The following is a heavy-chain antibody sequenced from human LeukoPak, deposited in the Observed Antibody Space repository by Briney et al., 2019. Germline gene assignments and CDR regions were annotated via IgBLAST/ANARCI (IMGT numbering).Heavy chain of an antibody. V-gene: IGHV4-59*08. CDR1: GGSISSYY. Sequence: PSETLSLTCTVSGGSISSYYWSWIRQPPGKGLEWIGYIYYSGSTNYNPSLKSRVTISVDTSKNQFSLKLSSVTAADTAVYYCAREILTGTPDYWGQGTLVTVSS. CDR3: AREILTGTPDY. CDR2: IYYSGST. D-gene: IGHD3-9*01. J-gene: IGHJ4*02.